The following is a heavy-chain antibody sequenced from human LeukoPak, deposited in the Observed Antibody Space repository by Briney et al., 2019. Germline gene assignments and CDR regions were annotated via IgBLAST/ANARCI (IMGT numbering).Heavy chain of an antibody. CDR3: ARTGVAAAGTTN. V-gene: IGHV4-59*12. D-gene: IGHD6-13*01. CDR1: GGSISSYY. CDR2: IYYSGST. Sequence: SETLSLTCIVSGGSISSYYWSWIRQPPGKGLEWIGYIYYSGSTNYNPSLKSRVTISVDTSKNQFSLKLSSVTAADTAVYYCARTGVAAAGTTNWGQGTLVTVSS. J-gene: IGHJ4*02.